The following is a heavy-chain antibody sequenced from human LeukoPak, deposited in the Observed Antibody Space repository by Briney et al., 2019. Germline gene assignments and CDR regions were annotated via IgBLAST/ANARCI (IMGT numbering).Heavy chain of an antibody. CDR2: IWYDGSNK. CDR1: GFTFSSYG. Sequence: GGSLRLSCAASGFTFSSYGMPWVRQAPGKGLEWVAVIWYDGSNKYYADSVKGRFTISRDNSKNTLYLQMNSLRAEDTAVYYCAAYTAGFDYWGQGTLVTVSS. CDR3: AAYTAGFDY. V-gene: IGHV3-33*01. J-gene: IGHJ4*02. D-gene: IGHD5-18*01.